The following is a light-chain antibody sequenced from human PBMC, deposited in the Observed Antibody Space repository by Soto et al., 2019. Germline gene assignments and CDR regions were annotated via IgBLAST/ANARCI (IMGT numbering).Light chain of an antibody. V-gene: IGKV3D-20*02. CDR2: GAS. CDR1: QSVNSGY. CDR3: QQRSNWPLT. J-gene: IGKJ3*01. Sequence: EIVLTQSPATLSLSPGERATLSCRASQSVNSGYLAWFQQKRGRAPRLLIYGASTRATGIPARFSGSGSGTEFTLTISSLQSEDFAVYYCQQRSNWPLTFGPGTKVDIK.